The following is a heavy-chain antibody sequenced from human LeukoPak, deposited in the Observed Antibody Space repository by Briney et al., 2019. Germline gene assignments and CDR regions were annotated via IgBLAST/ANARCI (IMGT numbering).Heavy chain of an antibody. D-gene: IGHD6-13*01. CDR3: ARGDIAAAGTIPAWDSGDCCYSHLLSV. Sequence: GASVKVSCKASGYTFTSYYMHWVRQAPGQGLEWMGIINPSGGSTSYAQKFQGRVTMTRDTSTSTVYMELSSLRSEDTAVYYCARGDIAAAGTIPAWDSGDCCYSHLLSVWGQGTTVTVSS. CDR2: INPSGGST. J-gene: IGHJ6*02. CDR1: GYTFTSYY. V-gene: IGHV1-46*01.